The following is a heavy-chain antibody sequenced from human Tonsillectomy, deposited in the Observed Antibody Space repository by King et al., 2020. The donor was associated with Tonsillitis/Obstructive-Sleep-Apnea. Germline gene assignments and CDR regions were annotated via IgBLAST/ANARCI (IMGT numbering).Heavy chain of an antibody. V-gene: IGHV3-11*06. CDR3: ARDSGDDYVWGSYRSSGWFDP. J-gene: IGHJ5*02. Sequence: VQLVESGGGLVKPGGSLRLSCAASGFTFSDYYMSWIRQAPGKGLEWVSYISSSSSYTNYADSVKGRFTISRDNAKNSLYLQMNSLRAEDTAVYYCARDSGDDYVWGSYRSSGWFDPWGQGTLVTVSS. D-gene: IGHD3-16*02. CDR2: ISSSSSYT. CDR1: GFTFSDYY.